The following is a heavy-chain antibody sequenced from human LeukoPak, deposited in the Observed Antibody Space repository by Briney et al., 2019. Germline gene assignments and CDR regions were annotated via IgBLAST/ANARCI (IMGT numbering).Heavy chain of an antibody. CDR2: ISYDGSNK. CDR3: ARELVPLQVVAATHPYYYYGMDV. Sequence: PGGSLRLSCAASGFTFSSYAMHWVRQAPGKGLEWVAVISYDGSNKYYADSVKGRFTISRDNSKNTLYLQMNSLRAEDTAVYYCARELVPLQVVAATHPYYYYGMDVWGQGTTVTVSS. D-gene: IGHD2-15*01. J-gene: IGHJ6*02. CDR1: GFTFSSYA. V-gene: IGHV3-30-3*01.